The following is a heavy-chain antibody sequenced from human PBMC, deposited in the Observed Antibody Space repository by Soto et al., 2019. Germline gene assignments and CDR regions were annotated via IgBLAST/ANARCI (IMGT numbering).Heavy chain of an antibody. V-gene: IGHV3-30-3*01. CDR3: ARDFYDSSGTNWFDP. Sequence: GGSLRLSCAASGFTFSSYAMHWVRQAPGKGLEWVAVISYDGSNKYYADSVKGRFTISRDNSKNTLYLQMNSLRAEDTAVYYCARDFYDSSGTNWFDPWGQGTLVTVSS. J-gene: IGHJ5*02. CDR1: GFTFSSYA. D-gene: IGHD3-22*01. CDR2: ISYDGSNK.